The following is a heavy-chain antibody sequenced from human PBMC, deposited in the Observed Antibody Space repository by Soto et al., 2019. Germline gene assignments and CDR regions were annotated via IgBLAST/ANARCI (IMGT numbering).Heavy chain of an antibody. D-gene: IGHD3-10*01. CDR1: GFTFSNAW. CDR3: ATGGYYPDY. V-gene: IGHV3-15*01. J-gene: IGHJ4*02. Sequence: PGGSLRLSCAGSGFTFSNAWMNWVRQAPGKGLEWVGRVKSKTHGGTTDYAAPVKGRFTISRDDSENTVFLQMNSLKTEDTAVYYCATGGYYPDYWGQGTLVTV. CDR2: VKSKTHGGTT.